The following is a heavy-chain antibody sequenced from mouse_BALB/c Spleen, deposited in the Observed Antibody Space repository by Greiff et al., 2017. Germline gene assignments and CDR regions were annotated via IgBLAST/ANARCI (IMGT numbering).Heavy chain of an antibody. Sequence: VQLKESGGGLVQPGGSRKLSCAASGFTFSSFGMHWVRQAPEKGLEWVAYISSGSSTIYYADTVKGRFTISRDNPKNTLFLQMTSLRSEDTAMYYCARNYYGSSYFDYWGQGTTLTVSS. J-gene: IGHJ2*01. CDR3: ARNYYGSSYFDY. V-gene: IGHV5-17*02. D-gene: IGHD1-1*01. CDR1: GFTFSSFG. CDR2: ISSGSSTI.